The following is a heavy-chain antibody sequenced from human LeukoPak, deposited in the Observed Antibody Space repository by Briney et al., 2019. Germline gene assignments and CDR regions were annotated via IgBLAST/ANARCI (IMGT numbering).Heavy chain of an antibody. Sequence: GGSLRLSCAASGFTFSSYAMHWVRQAPGKGLEWAAVISYDGSNKYYADSVKGRFTISRDNSKNTLYLQMNSLRAEDTAVYYCAVNGRPFKRYYYDSSGYYAYWGQGTLVTVSS. J-gene: IGHJ4*02. V-gene: IGHV3-30-3*01. CDR3: AVNGRPFKRYYYDSSGYYAY. CDR1: GFTFSSYA. D-gene: IGHD3-22*01. CDR2: ISYDGSNK.